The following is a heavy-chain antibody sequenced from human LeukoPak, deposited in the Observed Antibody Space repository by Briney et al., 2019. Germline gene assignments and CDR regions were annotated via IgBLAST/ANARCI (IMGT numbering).Heavy chain of an antibody. CDR1: GFTFSSYE. Sequence: GGSLRLSCAASGFTFSSYEMNWVRQAPGKGLEWVSYISSSGSTIYYADSVKGRFTISRDNAKNSLYLQMNSLRAEDTAVYYCARERIAVAGTGGLSTIFDYWGQGTLVTVSS. J-gene: IGHJ4*02. D-gene: IGHD6-19*01. CDR3: ARERIAVAGTGGLSTIFDY. CDR2: ISSSGSTI. V-gene: IGHV3-48*03.